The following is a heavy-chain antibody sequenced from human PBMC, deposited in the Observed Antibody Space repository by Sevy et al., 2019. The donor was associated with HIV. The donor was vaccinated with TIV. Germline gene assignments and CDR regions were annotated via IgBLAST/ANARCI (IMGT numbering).Heavy chain of an antibody. J-gene: IGHJ4*02. CDR2: ISWNSGSI. CDR3: TKDIRKSIAAAGGFDY. CDR1: GFTFDDYA. Sequence: GGSLRLSCAASGFTFDDYAMHWVRQAPGKGLEWVSGISWNSGSIGYADSVKGRFTISGDNAKNSLYLQMNSPRAEDTALYCWTKDIRKSIAAAGGFDYWGQGTLVTVSS. D-gene: IGHD6-13*01. V-gene: IGHV3-9*01.